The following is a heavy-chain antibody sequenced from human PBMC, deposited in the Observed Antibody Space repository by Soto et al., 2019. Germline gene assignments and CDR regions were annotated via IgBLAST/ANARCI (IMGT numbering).Heavy chain of an antibody. CDR1: EFNFTSYT. CDR2: ISSSSRYI. D-gene: IGHD2-15*01. Sequence: PGWSLRLSCAASEFNFTSYTMNWVRQAPGKGLEWVSSISSSSRYIYYADSVKGRFTISRDDAKNSLYLQMNSLRAEDTAVYYCARDRCRGDSCSRTYDFDLWGQGTMVTVSS. J-gene: IGHJ3*01. V-gene: IGHV3-21*01. CDR3: ARDRCRGDSCSRTYDFDL.